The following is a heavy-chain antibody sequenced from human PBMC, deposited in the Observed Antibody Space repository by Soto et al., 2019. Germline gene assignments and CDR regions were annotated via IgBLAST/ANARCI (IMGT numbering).Heavy chain of an antibody. CDR3: ATDSLDVLGPSDY. J-gene: IGHJ4*02. CDR1: GFTFSSYG. D-gene: IGHD3-3*02. CDR2: ISYDGSNK. V-gene: IGHV3-30*03. Sequence: QVQLVESGGGVVQPGRSLRLSCAASGFTFSSYGMHWVRQAPGKGLEWVAVISYDGSNKYYADSVKGRFTISRDNSKNTLYLQMNSLRAEDTAVYYCATDSLDVLGPSDYWGQETLVTVSS.